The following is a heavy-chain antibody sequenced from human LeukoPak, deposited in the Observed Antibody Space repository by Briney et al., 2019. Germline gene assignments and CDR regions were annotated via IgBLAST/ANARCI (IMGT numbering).Heavy chain of an antibody. CDR2: IYYSGST. CDR1: GGSISSYY. V-gene: IGHV4-59*08. D-gene: IGHD3-22*01. Sequence: PSETLSLTCIVSGGSISSYYWSWIRQPPGKGLEWIGYIYYSGSTYYNPSLKSRVTISVDTSKNQFSLKLSSVTAADTAVYYCASGYYYDSSGYYGHDAFDIWGQGTMVTVSS. J-gene: IGHJ3*02. CDR3: ASGYYYDSSGYYGHDAFDI.